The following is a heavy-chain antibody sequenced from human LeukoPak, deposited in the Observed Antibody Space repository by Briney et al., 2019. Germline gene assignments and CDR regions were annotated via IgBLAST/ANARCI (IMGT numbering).Heavy chain of an antibody. Sequence: PGGSLRLSCEASGFTISSYAMSWVRQAPGKGLEWVSSISGSGDSTYYADSVKGRFTISRDNSKNTLYLQMNSLRAEDTAVYYCAKASRLLHGSGSYPGYFDYWGQGALVTVSS. CDR1: GFTISSYA. CDR3: AKASRLLHGSGSYPGYFDY. J-gene: IGHJ4*02. V-gene: IGHV3-23*01. CDR2: ISGSGDST. D-gene: IGHD3-10*01.